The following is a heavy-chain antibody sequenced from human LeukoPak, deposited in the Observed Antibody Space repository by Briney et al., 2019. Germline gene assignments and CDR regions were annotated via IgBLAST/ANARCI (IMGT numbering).Heavy chain of an antibody. CDR3: ARGLRAEIAAAGHY. J-gene: IGHJ4*02. CDR1: GYTFTSYG. D-gene: IGHD6-13*01. Sequence: ASVKVSCKASGYTFTSYGISWVRQAPGQGLEWMGWISAYNSNTNYAQKLQGRVTMTTDTSTSTAYMELRSLRSDDTAVYYCARGLRAEIAAAGHYWGQGTLVTVSS. CDR2: ISAYNSNT. V-gene: IGHV1-18*01.